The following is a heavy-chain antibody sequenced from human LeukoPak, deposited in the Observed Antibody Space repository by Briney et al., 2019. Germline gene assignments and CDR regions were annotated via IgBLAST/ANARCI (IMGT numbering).Heavy chain of an antibody. D-gene: IGHD1-26*01. CDR1: GFTFSSYS. CDR2: ISSSSTYI. CDR3: ARSTLGARWAFDI. V-gene: IGHV3-21*01. J-gene: IGHJ3*02. Sequence: PGGSLRLSCAASGFTFSSYSMTWVRQAPGKGLEWVSSISSSSTYIYYAASVKGRFTISRDNAKNSLYLQMNSLRAEDTAVYFCARSTLGARWAFDIWGQGTMVTVSS.